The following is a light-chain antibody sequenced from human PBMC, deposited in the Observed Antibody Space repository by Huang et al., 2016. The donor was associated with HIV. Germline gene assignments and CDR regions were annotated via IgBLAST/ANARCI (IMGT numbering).Light chain of an antibody. CDR3: QQYTTYFPT. Sequence: DIQMTQSPSTLSASVGDRVTITCRASLSISSWLAWYQQKTGKAPKVLIYKASSLESGVPSRFSGSGSGTEFTLTISSLQPDDFATYYCQQYTTYFPTFGQGTKLEIK. CDR2: KAS. CDR1: LSISSW. V-gene: IGKV1-5*03. J-gene: IGKJ2*01.